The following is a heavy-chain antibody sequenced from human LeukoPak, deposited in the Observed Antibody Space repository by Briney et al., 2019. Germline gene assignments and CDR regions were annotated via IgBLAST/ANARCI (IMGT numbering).Heavy chain of an antibody. V-gene: IGHV3-23*01. J-gene: IGHJ4*02. D-gene: IGHD3-22*01. CDR2: ISGSGGST. CDR3: AKEPLTYHYDSSGYYYHYYFDY. Sequence: GGSLRLSCAASGFTFSSYAMSWVRQAPGKGLEWVSAISGSGGSTYYADSVKGRFTISRDNSKNTLYLQMNSLRAEDTAVYYCAKEPLTYHYDSSGYYYHYYFDYWGQGTLVTVSS. CDR1: GFTFSSYA.